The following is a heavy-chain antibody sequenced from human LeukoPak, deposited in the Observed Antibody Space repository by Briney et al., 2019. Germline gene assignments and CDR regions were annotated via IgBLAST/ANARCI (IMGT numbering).Heavy chain of an antibody. V-gene: IGHV1-69*05. J-gene: IGHJ6*03. Sequence: SVTVSCKASGGTFSSYAISWVRLAPGQGLEWMGGIIPIFGTANYAQKFQGRVTITTDESTSTAYMELSSLRSEDTAVYYCARSIMPKPYYYYYYMDVWGKGTTVTVSS. CDR3: ARSIMPKPYYYYYYMDV. CDR2: IIPIFGTA. D-gene: IGHD1-14*01. CDR1: GGTFSSYA.